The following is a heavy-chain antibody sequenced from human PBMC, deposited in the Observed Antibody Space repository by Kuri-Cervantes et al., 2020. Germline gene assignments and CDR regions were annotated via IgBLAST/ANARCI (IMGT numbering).Heavy chain of an antibody. V-gene: IGHV1-2*02. J-gene: IGHJ3*02. Sequence: ASVKVSCKASGYTFTGYYMHWVRLAPGQGLEWMGWINPNSGGTNYAQKFQGRVTMTRDTSISTAYMELSRLRSDDTAVYYCARGARIAAASLFCAFDIWGQGTMVTVSS. CDR2: INPNSGGT. CDR3: ARGARIAAASLFCAFDI. D-gene: IGHD6-13*01. CDR1: GYTFTGYY.